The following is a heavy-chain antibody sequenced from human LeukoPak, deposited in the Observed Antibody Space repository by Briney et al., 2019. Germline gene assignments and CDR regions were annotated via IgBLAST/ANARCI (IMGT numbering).Heavy chain of an antibody. V-gene: IGHV3-30*04. CDR1: GFTFSSNA. D-gene: IGHD3-16*01. CDR3: ARARVPPASAVCTYSVDV. CDR2: ISYNGSKK. Sequence: PGGSLRLPCAASGFTFSSNAINWVRQAPGKGLEWVSAISYNGSKKFYADSVKGRFTISRDNSKNTLYLQMNSLRAEDTAVYSCARARVPPASAVCTYSVDVWGKGPTVIVSS. J-gene: IGHJ6*03.